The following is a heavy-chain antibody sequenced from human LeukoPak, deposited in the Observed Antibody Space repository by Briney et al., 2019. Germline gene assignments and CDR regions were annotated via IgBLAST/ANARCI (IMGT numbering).Heavy chain of an antibody. V-gene: IGHV4-4*02. J-gene: IGHJ4*02. D-gene: IGHD3-9*01. CDR1: GGXISSSNW. Sequence: SETLSLTCAVSGGXISSSNWWSWVRQPPGKGLEWIGEIYHSGSTNYNPSLKSRVTISVDTSKNQFSLKLSSVTAADTAVYYCARGLRYYDILTGYYTYYFDYWGQGTLATVSS. CDR2: IYHSGST. CDR3: ARGLRYYDILTGYYTYYFDY.